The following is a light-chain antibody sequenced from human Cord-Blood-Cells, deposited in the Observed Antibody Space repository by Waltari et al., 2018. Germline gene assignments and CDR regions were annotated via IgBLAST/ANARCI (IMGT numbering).Light chain of an antibody. CDR3: SSYTSSSTWV. J-gene: IGLJ3*02. CDR2: DVS. CDR1: SSDVGGYHY. Sequence: QSALTQPASVSGSPGQSITISCTGPSSDVGGYHYVSWYQQHPGKAPKLMIYDVSNRPSGVSNLFSASKSGNTASLTISGLQAEDEADYYCSSYTSSSTWVFGGGTKLTVL. V-gene: IGLV2-14*03.